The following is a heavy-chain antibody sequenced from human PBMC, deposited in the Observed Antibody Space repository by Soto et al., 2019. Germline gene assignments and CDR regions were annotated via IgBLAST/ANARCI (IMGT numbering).Heavy chain of an antibody. V-gene: IGHV5-51*01. CDR3: AIGTYPSRYYYGMEV. J-gene: IGHJ6*02. CDR1: GYSFTSYW. CDR2: IYPGDSDT. Sequence: PGESLKISCKGSGYSFTSYWIGWVRQMPGKGLEWMGIIYPGDSDTRYSPSFQGQVTISADKSISTAYLQWSSLKASDTAMYYCAIGTYPSRYYYGMEVWGQGTTVTVSS.